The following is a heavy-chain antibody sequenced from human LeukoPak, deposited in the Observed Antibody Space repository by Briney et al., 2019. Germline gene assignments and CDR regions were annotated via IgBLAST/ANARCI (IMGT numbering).Heavy chain of an antibody. CDR3: ARAPPLGYCSSTSCYPKAFDI. J-gene: IGHJ3*02. CDR1: GVSMSSDY. D-gene: IGHD2-2*01. V-gene: IGHV4-59*01. CDR2: IYYSGST. Sequence: PSETLSLTCTVSGVSMSSDYWTWIRQPPGKGLEWIGYIYYSGSTNYNPSLKSRVTISVDTSKNQFSLKLSSVTAADTAVYYCARAPPLGYCSSTSCYPKAFDIWGQGTMVTVSS.